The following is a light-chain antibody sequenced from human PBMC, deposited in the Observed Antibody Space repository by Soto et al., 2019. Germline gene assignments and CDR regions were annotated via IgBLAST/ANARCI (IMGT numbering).Light chain of an antibody. J-gene: IGKJ3*01. CDR3: QQYNKWPLFT. V-gene: IGKV3-15*01. Sequence: EIVMTQSPVTLSVSPGERATLSCRASQSVRSNLAWYQQKPGQAPRLLIYAASTRATGIPARFSGSGSGTEFTLTISSLQSEDFAVYYCQQYNKWPLFTFGPGTKVDIK. CDR1: QSVRSN. CDR2: AAS.